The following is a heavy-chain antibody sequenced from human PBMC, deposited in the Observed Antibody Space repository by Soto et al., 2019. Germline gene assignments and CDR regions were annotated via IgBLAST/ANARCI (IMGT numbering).Heavy chain of an antibody. Sequence: GESLKISCKGSGYSFTSYWIGWVRQMPGKGLEWMGIIYPGDSDTRYSPSFQGQVTISADKSISTAYLQWSSLKASDTAMYYCAKQYYDFWSGYSYYYSGMDVWGQGTTVTVSS. J-gene: IGHJ6*02. D-gene: IGHD3-3*01. CDR2: IYPGDSDT. V-gene: IGHV5-51*01. CDR3: AKQYYDFWSGYSYYYSGMDV. CDR1: GYSFTSYW.